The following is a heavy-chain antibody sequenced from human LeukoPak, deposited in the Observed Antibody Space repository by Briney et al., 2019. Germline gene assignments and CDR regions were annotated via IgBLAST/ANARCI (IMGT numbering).Heavy chain of an antibody. D-gene: IGHD3-10*01. Sequence: SETLSLTCTVSGGSISSYYWSWIRQPPGKGLEWIGYIYYSGSTNYNPSLKSRVTISVDTSKNQFSLKLSSVTAADTAVYYCARHPPRGFGYFDYWGQGTLVTVSP. V-gene: IGHV4-59*08. CDR1: GGSISSYY. CDR2: IYYSGST. CDR3: ARHPPRGFGYFDY. J-gene: IGHJ4*02.